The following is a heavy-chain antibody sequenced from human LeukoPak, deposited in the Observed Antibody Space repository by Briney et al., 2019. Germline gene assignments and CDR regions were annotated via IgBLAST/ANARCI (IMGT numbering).Heavy chain of an antibody. CDR3: ARDYSSSSYFDY. CDR2: IYYSGST. J-gene: IGHJ4*02. CDR1: GGSISSSSYY. Sequence: SETLSLTCTVSGGSISSSSYYWGWIRQPPGKGLEWIGYIYYSGSTNYNPSLKSRVTISVDTSKNQFSLKLSSVTAADTAVYYCARDYSSSSYFDYWGQGTLVTVSS. D-gene: IGHD6-6*01. V-gene: IGHV4-61*01.